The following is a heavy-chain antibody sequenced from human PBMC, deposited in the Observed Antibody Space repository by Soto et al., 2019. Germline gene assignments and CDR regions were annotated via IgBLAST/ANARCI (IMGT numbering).Heavy chain of an antibody. CDR3: ASPYYYDSSGYHGLDY. CDR1: GGTFSSYT. Sequence: QVQLVQSGAEVKKPGSSVKVSCKASGGTFSSYTISWVRQAPGQGLEWMGRIIPILGIANYAQKFQGRVTITGDKSTCAAYRGQSSLRPEDTAVYYCASPYYYDSSGYHGLDYWGQGTLVTVSS. CDR2: IIPILGIA. D-gene: IGHD3-22*01. J-gene: IGHJ4*02. V-gene: IGHV1-69*02.